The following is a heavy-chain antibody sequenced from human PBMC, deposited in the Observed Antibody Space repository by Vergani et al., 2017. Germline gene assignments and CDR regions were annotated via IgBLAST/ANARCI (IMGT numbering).Heavy chain of an antibody. CDR3: ARGWANSGYDRNNWFDP. CDR1: GFTFSSYA. J-gene: IGHJ5*02. V-gene: IGHV3-23*01. CDR2: ISGSGGST. Sequence: EVQLLESGGGLVQPGGSLRLSCAASGFTFSSYAMSWVRQAPGKGLEWVSAISGSGGSTYYADSVKGRFTISRDNSKNSLYLQMNSLRAEDTAVYYCARGWANSGYDRNNWFDPWGQGTLVTVSS. D-gene: IGHD5-12*01.